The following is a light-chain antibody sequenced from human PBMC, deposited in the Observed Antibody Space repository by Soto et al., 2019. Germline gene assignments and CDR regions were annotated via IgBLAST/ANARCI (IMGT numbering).Light chain of an antibody. J-gene: IGKJ1*01. CDR1: QSIDRW. CDR3: QQHNSYS. V-gene: IGKV1-5*01. Sequence: DIKMTQSPSTLPASVGDRVTITCRASQSIDRWVACYQQRPGKATKILIYHASNLQSGVPSRFSGSGSGTEFTLTISSLQPDDFANYYCQQHNSYSFGQGTKVDIK. CDR2: HAS.